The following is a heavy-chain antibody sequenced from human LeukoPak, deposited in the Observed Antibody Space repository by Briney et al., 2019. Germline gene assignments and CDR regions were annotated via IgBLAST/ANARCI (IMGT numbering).Heavy chain of an antibody. Sequence: PGGSLRLSCAASGFTFSSYSMNWVRQAPGDRLVWVSSISSSSSYIYYADSVKGRFTISRDNAKNSLYLQMNSLRAEDTAVYYCARTGTLGNWFDPWGQGTLVTVSS. J-gene: IGHJ5*02. V-gene: IGHV3-21*01. CDR1: GFTFSSYS. D-gene: IGHD3-10*01. CDR2: ISSSSSYI. CDR3: ARTGTLGNWFDP.